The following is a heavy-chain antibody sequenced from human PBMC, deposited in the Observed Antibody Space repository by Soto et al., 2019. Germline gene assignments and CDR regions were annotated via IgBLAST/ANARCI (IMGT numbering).Heavy chain of an antibody. V-gene: IGHV1-18*04. CDR3: ARSPHLEWISYYYNGMDV. J-gene: IGHJ6*02. CDR1: GYTFTSYG. CDR2: ISAYNGNT. Sequence: ASVKVSCKAPGYTFTSYGISWVRQAPGQGLEWMGWISAYNGNTNFAQTLQGRVTMTTDTSTSTAYMELRSLRSDDTAVYYCARSPHLEWISYYYNGMDVWGQGTTVTVSS. D-gene: IGHD3-3*01.